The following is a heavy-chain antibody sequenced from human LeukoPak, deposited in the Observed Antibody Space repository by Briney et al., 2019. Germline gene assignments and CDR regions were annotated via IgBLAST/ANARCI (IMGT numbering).Heavy chain of an antibody. D-gene: IGHD2-2*01. J-gene: IGHJ3*02. CDR3: ARLGYCSSTSCHDAFDI. CDR2: IYYSGST. Sequence: SETLSLTCTVSGGSISSYYWSWIRQPPGKGLEWIGYIYYSGSTNYNPSLKSRVTISVDTSKNQFSLKLSSVTAADTAVYYCARLGYCSSTSCHDAFDIWGQGTMVTVSS. CDR1: GGSISSYY. V-gene: IGHV4-59*01.